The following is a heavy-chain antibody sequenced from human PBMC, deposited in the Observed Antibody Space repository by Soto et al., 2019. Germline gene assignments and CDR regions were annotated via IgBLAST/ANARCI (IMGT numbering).Heavy chain of an antibody. D-gene: IGHD3-16*02. CDR1: GFTFGNYA. Sequence: PGGYLRLSCAASGFTFGNYAMTWVRQAPGKGLECVSRISGSGGGTYYADSVKGRFTISRDNAKNSLYLQMNSLRAEDTAVYYCARVGGVEDYVWGSYRYTVAGYFYYWGQGTLVNVSS. J-gene: IGHJ4*02. CDR3: ARVGGVEDYVWGSYRYTVAGYFYY. CDR2: ISGSGGGT. V-gene: IGHV3-23*01.